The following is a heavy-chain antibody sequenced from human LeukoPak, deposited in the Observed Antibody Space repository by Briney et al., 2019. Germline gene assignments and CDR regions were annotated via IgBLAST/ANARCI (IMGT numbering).Heavy chain of an antibody. Sequence: GGSLRLSCAASGFTFSTYSMNWVRQAPGKGLEWVANIKQDGSEKNYVDSVKGRFTISRDNAKNSLYLQMNSLRAEDTAVYYCASGLELDYWGQGTLVTVSS. V-gene: IGHV3-7*03. CDR1: GFTFSTYS. J-gene: IGHJ4*02. CDR2: IKQDGSEK. CDR3: ASGLELDY.